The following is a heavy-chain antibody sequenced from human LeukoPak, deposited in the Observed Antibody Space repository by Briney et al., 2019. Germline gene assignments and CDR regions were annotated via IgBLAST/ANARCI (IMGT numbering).Heavy chain of an antibody. Sequence: GASVKVSCKASGYTFTGYYMHWVRQAPGQGLEWMGWINPNSGGTNYAQKFQGRVTMTRDTSISTAYMELSRLRSDDTAVYYCARDRSVYAPGRLLAYWGQGTLVTVSS. V-gene: IGHV1-2*02. J-gene: IGHJ4*02. CDR3: ARDRSVYAPGRLLAY. CDR2: INPNSGGT. D-gene: IGHD2-8*01. CDR1: GYTFTGYY.